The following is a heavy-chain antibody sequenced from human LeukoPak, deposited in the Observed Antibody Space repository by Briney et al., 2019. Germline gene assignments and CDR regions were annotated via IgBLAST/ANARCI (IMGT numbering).Heavy chain of an antibody. CDR1: GFTFSSSE. D-gene: IGHD2-15*01. CDR2: IRCSGSDK. CDR3: ARSPTCWYFDY. V-gene: IGHV3-48*03. Sequence: GGSLRLSCAASGFTFSSSEMNWVRQAPGKGLEWVSFIRCSGSDKYYADSVEGRFTISRDNSKNALYLPMNSLRPEDTSVYFCARSPTCWYFDYWGQGTLVTVSS. J-gene: IGHJ4*02.